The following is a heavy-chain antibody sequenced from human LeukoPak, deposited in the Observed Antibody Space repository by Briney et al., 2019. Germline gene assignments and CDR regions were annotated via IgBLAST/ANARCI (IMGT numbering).Heavy chain of an antibody. Sequence: ASVKVSCKASGYTFTGYYMHWVRQAPGQGLEWMGWINPNSGGTNYAQKFQGRVTTTRDTSISTAYMELSRLRSDDTAVYYCAREYDILTGYYPGLNFDYWGQGTLVTVSS. CDR3: AREYDILTGYYPGLNFDY. D-gene: IGHD3-9*01. CDR2: INPNSGGT. V-gene: IGHV1-2*02. CDR1: GYTFTGYY. J-gene: IGHJ4*02.